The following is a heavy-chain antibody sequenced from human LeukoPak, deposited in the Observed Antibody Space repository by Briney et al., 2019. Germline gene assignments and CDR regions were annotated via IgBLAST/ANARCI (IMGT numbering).Heavy chain of an antibody. Sequence: GGSLRLSCEASGFTSSSYGMNWVRQAPGKGLEWVSAISDTGTTTYYADSVKGRFIISRDNSKNTLYLQLNGLRAVDTAVYYCAKRVTYSSSSVSLDSWGQGTLVTVSS. CDR2: ISDTGTTT. D-gene: IGHD6-6*01. CDR1: GFTSSSYG. V-gene: IGHV3-23*01. J-gene: IGHJ4*02. CDR3: AKRVTYSSSSVSLDS.